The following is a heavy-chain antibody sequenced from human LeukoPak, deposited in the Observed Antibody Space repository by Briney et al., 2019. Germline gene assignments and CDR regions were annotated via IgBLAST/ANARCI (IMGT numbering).Heavy chain of an antibody. Sequence: SETLSLTCTVSGGSISSYYWSWIRQPPGKGLEWIGYIYYSGSTNYNPSLKSRVTISVDASKNQFSLKLSSVTAADTAVYYCARGWAAAGVDYCGQGTLVTVSS. CDR2: IYYSGST. J-gene: IGHJ4*02. CDR1: GGSISSYY. D-gene: IGHD6-13*01. CDR3: ARGWAAAGVDY. V-gene: IGHV4-59*01.